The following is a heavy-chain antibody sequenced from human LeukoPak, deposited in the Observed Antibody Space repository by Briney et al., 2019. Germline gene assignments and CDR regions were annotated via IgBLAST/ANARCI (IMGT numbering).Heavy chain of an antibody. D-gene: IGHD3-22*01. V-gene: IGHV1-46*01. CDR3: ARRYYDTSGGLGY. CDR2: INPIGGST. Sequence: ASVKVSCKASGYTFTSYYMHWVRQAPGQGLEWMGIINPIGGSTSYAQKFQGRVTMTRDMSTSTVYMELSSLRSEDAAVYYCARRYYDTSGGLGYWGQGTLVTVSS. J-gene: IGHJ4*02. CDR1: GYTFTSYY.